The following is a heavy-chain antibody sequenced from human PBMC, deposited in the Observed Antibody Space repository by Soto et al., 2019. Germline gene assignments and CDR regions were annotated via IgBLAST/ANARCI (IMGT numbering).Heavy chain of an antibody. D-gene: IGHD6-6*01. CDR2: IYPGDSDT. J-gene: IGHJ4*02. Sequence: PGESLKISCKGSGYSFTSYWIGWVRQMPGKGLEWMGIIYPGDSDTRYSPSFQGQVTISVDTSKNQFSLKLSSVTAADTAVYYCARDLGYSSSRWGQGTLVTVSS. CDR3: ARDLGYSSSR. V-gene: IGHV5-51*01. CDR1: GYSFTSYW.